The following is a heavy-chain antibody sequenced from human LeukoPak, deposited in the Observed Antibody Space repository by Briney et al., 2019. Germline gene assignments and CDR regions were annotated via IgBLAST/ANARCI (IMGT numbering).Heavy chain of an antibody. J-gene: IGHJ5*02. V-gene: IGHV4-39*01. CDR1: VGSIRSISSY. D-gene: IGHD3-3*01. CDR2: IYYSGST. CDR3: ARQDYDFWSGYRNWFDP. Sequence: SETLSLTRAVSVGSIRSISSYWGWIRQPPGKGLEWIGSIYYSGSTSYNPSLKSRVTISVDTSKNQFSLKLSSVTAADTAVYYCARQDYDFWSGYRNWFDPWGQGTLVTVSS.